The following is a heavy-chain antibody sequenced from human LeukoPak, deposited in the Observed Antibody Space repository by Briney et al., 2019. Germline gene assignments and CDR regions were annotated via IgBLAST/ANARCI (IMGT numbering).Heavy chain of an antibody. Sequence: ASVKVSCKASRYTFTDYYMHWVRQAPGQGLEWMGWINPNSGGTNYAQKFQGRVTMTRDTSIRTAYMELSSLRSDDTAMYYCASGASVFDYWGQGTLVTVSS. V-gene: IGHV1-2*02. J-gene: IGHJ4*02. CDR3: ASGASVFDY. CDR1: RYTFTDYY. CDR2: INPNSGGT. D-gene: IGHD3-16*01.